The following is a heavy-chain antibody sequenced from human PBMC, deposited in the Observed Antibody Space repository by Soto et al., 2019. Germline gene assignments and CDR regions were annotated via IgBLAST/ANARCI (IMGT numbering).Heavy chain of an antibody. J-gene: IGHJ6*02. CDR2: MNPNSGNT. CDR3: ASRGTIAAATNRHGMDV. D-gene: IGHD6-13*01. V-gene: IGHV1-8*01. Sequence: SVKVSCKASGYTFTSYDINWVRQATGQGLEWMGWMNPNSGNTGYAQKFQGRVTMTRNTSISTAYMELSSLRSEDTAVYYCASRGTIAAATNRHGMDVWGQGTTVTVSS. CDR1: GYTFTSYD.